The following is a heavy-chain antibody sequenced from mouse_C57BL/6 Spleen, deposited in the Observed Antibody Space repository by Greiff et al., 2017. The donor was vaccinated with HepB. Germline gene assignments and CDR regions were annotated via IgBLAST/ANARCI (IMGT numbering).Heavy chain of an antibody. CDR3: ARAYYYGSSYKYYFDY. V-gene: IGHV1-82*01. Sequence: VKLQQSGPELVKPGASVKISCKASGYAFSSSWMNWVKQRPGKGLEWIGRIYPGDGDTNYNGKFKGKATLTADKSSSTAYMQLSSLTSEDSAVYFCARAYYYGSSYKYYFDYWGQGTTLTVSS. CDR1: GYAFSSSW. CDR2: IYPGDGDT. J-gene: IGHJ2*01. D-gene: IGHD1-1*01.